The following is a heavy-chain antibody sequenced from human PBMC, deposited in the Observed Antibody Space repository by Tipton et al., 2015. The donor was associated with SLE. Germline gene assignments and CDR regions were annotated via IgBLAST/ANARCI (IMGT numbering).Heavy chain of an antibody. J-gene: IGHJ4*02. V-gene: IGHV4-38-2*01. CDR3: VRRRATVINRIYFFDY. CDR1: GYSISSGYY. D-gene: IGHD2-15*01. Sequence: TLSLTCAVSGYSISSGYYWGWIRQPPGKGLEWIGSIYHSGSTYYNPSLKSRVTISVDTSKNQFSLKLSSVTAADTAVYYCVRRRATVINRIYFFDYWGQGSQVTVSS. CDR2: IYHSGST.